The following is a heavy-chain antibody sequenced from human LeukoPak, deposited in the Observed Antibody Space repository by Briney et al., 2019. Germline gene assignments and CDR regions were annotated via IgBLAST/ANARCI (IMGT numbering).Heavy chain of an antibody. CDR2: IYHSGDS. J-gene: IGHJ4*02. D-gene: IGHD5-12*01. Sequence: SETLSLTCTVSGYSISSGYYWGCIRQSPGKGLEWIGSIYHSGDSYYSPSLKGRVTMSVDTSKNQFSLKLSSVTAADTAVYYCGRAGYYCIDHWGQGALVTVSS. V-gene: IGHV4-38-2*02. CDR3: GRAGYYCIDH. CDR1: GYSISSGYY.